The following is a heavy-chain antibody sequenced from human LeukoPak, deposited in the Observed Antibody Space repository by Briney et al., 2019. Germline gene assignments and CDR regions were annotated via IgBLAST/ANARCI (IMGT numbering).Heavy chain of an antibody. CDR2: IFFSGST. CDR1: SGSPSTSKSY. D-gene: IGHD2-21*01. V-gene: IGHV4-39*07. Sequence: SETLSPTCIVSSGSPSTSKSYWGWARHPPGKGLEWLALIFFSGSTYYSPSPKSRLPITLDTSRTQFSWKLNSVTAAATAIYYCAKSDCYGLIDIWGQGTMVTVS. CDR3: AKSDCYGLIDI. J-gene: IGHJ3*02.